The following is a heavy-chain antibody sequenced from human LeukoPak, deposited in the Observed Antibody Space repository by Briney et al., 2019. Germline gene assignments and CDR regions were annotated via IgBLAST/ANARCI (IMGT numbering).Heavy chain of an antibody. CDR2: IWYDGS. V-gene: IGHV3-33*01. J-gene: IGHJ4*02. CDR3: ARNHANYFDF. CDR1: GFTFSSYG. Sequence: GRSLRLSCAASGFTFSSYGMHWVRQAPGKGLEWVGVIWYDGSNADSVKGRFTISRDNPKNTLYLQKNSPRAENTAVYYCARNHANYFDFWGQGKLVTVSS.